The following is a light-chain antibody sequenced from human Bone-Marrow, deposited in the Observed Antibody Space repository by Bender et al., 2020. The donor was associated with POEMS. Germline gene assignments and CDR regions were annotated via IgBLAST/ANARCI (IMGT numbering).Light chain of an antibody. CDR3: CSYAGTTTWM. Sequence: QSVMTQPPSASGAPGQRVIISCSGSTSNIGNNFVYWYQQRPGTAPKLLIYRSHQRPSGVPDRFSGSKSGTSASLAISGLRSEDEADYYCCSYAGTTTWMFGGGTKLTVL. V-gene: IGLV1-47*01. J-gene: IGLJ3*02. CDR2: RSH. CDR1: TSNIGNNF.